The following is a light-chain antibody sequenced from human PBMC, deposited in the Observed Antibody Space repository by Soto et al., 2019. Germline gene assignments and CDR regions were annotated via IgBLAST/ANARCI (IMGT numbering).Light chain of an antibody. CDR1: QSTTSW. J-gene: IGKJ2*01. CDR2: KAS. V-gene: IGKV1-5*03. CDR3: QHYYSNLGYT. Sequence: DIQMTQSPSTLSASVGDRVTITCRASQSTTSWLAWYQQKPGKAPKLLIYKASTLETGVPSRFSGRGSGTGFSLTITTLQADDFAPYDCQHYYSNLGYTFGQGTKLEIK.